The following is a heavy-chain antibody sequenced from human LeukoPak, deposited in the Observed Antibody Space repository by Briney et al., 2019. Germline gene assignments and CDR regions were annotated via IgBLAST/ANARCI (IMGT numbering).Heavy chain of an antibody. V-gene: IGHV4-59*08. CDR2: IYYSGST. CDR1: GGSISSYY. Sequence: TSETLSLTCTVSGGSISSYYWSWIRQPPGKGLEWIGYIYYSGSTNYNPSLKSRVTISVDTSKNQYSLKLSSVTAADTAVYYCAGGVRGYSGYGGIDYWGQGTLVTVSS. J-gene: IGHJ4*02. D-gene: IGHD5-12*01. CDR3: AGGVRGYSGYGGIDY.